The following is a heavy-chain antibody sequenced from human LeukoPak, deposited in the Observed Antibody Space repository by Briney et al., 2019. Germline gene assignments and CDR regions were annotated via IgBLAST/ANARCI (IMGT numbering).Heavy chain of an antibody. CDR2: ICYSATT. D-gene: IGHD3-9*01. Sequence: SETLSLTCTISGGSITGRSYYWGWLRHSPGKGLVWIGNICYSATTYHTPPLNTPTTIATPTSKNHPTLRLPSVTASAPAVYSCTRGSYDVLTGRSTLGEYSGQGTRAAVSS. J-gene: IGHJ4*02. CDR1: GGSITGRSYY. V-gene: IGHV4-39*02. CDR3: TRGSYDVLTGRSTLGEY.